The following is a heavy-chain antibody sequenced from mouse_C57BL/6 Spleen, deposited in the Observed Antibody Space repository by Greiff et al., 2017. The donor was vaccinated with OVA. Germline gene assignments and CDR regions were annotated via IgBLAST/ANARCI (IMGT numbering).Heavy chain of an antibody. V-gene: IGHV1-55*01. D-gene: IGHD3-2*02. Sequence: VQLQQPGAELVKPGASVKMSCKASGYTFTSYWITWVKQRPGQGLEWIGDIYPGSGSTNYNEKFKSKATLTVDTSSSTAYMQLSSLTSEDSAVYYCAKGVGSSGLYYFDYWGQGTTLTVSS. CDR3: AKGVGSSGLYYFDY. CDR1: GYTFTSYW. CDR2: IYPGSGST. J-gene: IGHJ2*01.